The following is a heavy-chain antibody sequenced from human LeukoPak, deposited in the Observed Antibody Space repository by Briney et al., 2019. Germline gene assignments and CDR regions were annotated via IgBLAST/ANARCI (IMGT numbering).Heavy chain of an antibody. CDR3: AREDTYYYDSSGYFSY. D-gene: IGHD3-22*01. J-gene: IGHJ4*02. CDR1: GFTFSSYS. CDR2: ISSSSSYI. V-gene: IGHV3-21*01. Sequence: GGSLRLSCAASGFTFSSYSMNWVRQAPGKGLEWVSSISSSSSYIYYADSVKGRFTISRDNSKNTLYLQMNSLRAEDTAVYYCAREDTYYYDSSGYFSYWGQGTLVTVSS.